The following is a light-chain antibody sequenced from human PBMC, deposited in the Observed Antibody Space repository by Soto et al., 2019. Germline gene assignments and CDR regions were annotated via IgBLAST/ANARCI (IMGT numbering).Light chain of an antibody. CDR1: QRMSGW. Sequence: IQMTQYTSTLSASGGDTGTITCRASQRMSGWLAWHQQKPGKAPKLLIYDVSALKRGVPPRFSGSGAGTEFTLTISSLQPDDFATYYWQQYDSLSVTFAQGTKVDIK. CDR2: DVS. CDR3: QQYDSLSVT. J-gene: IGKJ1*01. V-gene: IGKV1-5*01.